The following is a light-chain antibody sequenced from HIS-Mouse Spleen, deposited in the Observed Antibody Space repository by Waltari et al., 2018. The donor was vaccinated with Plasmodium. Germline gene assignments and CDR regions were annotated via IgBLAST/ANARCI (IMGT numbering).Light chain of an antibody. CDR1: KLGDKY. J-gene: IGLJ2*01. CDR2: QDS. V-gene: IGLV3-1*01. Sequence: SYELTQPPSVSVSPGQTASITCSGDKLGDKYACWYQQKPGQSPVVVIYQDSKRPSGSPERVAGSNSGNTATLTISGTQAMDEADYYCQAWDSSTVVFGGGTKLTVL. CDR3: QAWDSSTVV.